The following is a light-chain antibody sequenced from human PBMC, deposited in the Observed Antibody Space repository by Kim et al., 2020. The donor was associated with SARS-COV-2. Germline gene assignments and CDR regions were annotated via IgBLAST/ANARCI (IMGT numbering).Light chain of an antibody. J-gene: IGLJ1*01. CDR3: NSRDSSGNHI. CDR2: GKN. V-gene: IGLV3-19*01. Sequence: SSELTQDPAVSVALGQTVRITCQGDSLRSYYASWYQQKPGQAPVLVIYGKNNRPSGIPDRFSGSSSGNTASLTITGAQAEDEADYYCNSRDSSGNHIFGTELQVSGL. CDR1: SLRSYY.